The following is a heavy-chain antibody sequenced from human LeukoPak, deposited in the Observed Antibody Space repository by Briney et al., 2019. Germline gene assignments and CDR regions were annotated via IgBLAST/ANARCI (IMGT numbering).Heavy chain of an antibody. D-gene: IGHD2-15*01. J-gene: IGHJ6*02. CDR3: ARALPNLGYCSGGSCYYFYGMDV. CDR1: GGSISSYY. Sequence: ASETLSLTCTVSGGSISSYYWSWIRQPPGKGLEWIGYIYYSGSTNYNPSLKSRVTISVDTSKNQFSLKLSSVTAADTAVYYCARALPNLGYCSGGSCYYFYGMDVWGQGTTVTVSS. CDR2: IYYSGST. V-gene: IGHV4-59*01.